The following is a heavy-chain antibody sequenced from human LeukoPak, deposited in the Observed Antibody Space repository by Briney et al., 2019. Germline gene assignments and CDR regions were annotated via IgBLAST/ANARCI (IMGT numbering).Heavy chain of an antibody. J-gene: IGHJ4*02. Sequence: AASVKVSCKASGYTFTSYGISRVRQAPGQGLEWMGWISAYNGNTNYAQKLQGRVTMTTDTSTSTAYMELRSLRSDDTAVYYCARDGENCSGGSCYEILDYWGQGTLVTVSS. V-gene: IGHV1-18*01. CDR2: ISAYNGNT. CDR1: GYTFTSYG. D-gene: IGHD2-15*01. CDR3: ARDGENCSGGSCYEILDY.